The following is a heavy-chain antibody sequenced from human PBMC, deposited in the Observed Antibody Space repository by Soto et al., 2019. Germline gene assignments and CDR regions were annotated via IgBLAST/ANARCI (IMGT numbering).Heavy chain of an antibody. D-gene: IGHD3-16*02. CDR3: ARKTTGYDYVWGSYPAGFDY. CDR2: IYYSGST. V-gene: IGHV4-31*03. Sequence: QVQLQESGPGLVKPSQTLSLTCTVSGGSISSGGYYWSWIRQHPGKGLEWIVYIYYSGSTYSNPSLKSRVTITVDTSKNQFSLKLSSVTAADTAVYYCARKTTGYDYVWGSYPAGFDYWGQGTLVTVSS. J-gene: IGHJ4*02. CDR1: GGSISSGGYY.